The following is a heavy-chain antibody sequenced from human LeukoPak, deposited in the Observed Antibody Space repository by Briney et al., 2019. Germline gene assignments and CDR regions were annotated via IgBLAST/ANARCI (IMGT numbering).Heavy chain of an antibody. CDR2: ISSSSSTI. V-gene: IGHV3-48*04. CDR1: GFTFSSYS. J-gene: IGHJ4*02. Sequence: GGSLRLSCAASGFTFSSYSMNWVRQAPGKGLEWVSYISSSSSTIYYADSVKGRFTISRDNAKNSLYLQMNSLRAEDTAVYYCARGRFSEWLFFDYWGQGTLVTVSS. D-gene: IGHD3-3*01. CDR3: ARGRFSEWLFFDY.